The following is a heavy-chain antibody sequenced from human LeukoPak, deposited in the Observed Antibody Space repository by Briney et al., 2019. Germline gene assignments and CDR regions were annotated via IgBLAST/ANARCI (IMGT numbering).Heavy chain of an antibody. CDR1: GFTFSSYA. V-gene: IGHV3-30-3*01. CDR2: ISYDGSNK. J-gene: IGHJ4*02. D-gene: IGHD3-22*01. CDR3: ARGTYYYDSSGYYHGGDY. Sequence: GRSLRLSCAASGFTFSSYAMHWVRQAPGKGLEWVAVISYDGSNKYYADSVKGRFTISRDNAKNTLYLQMNSLRAEDTAVYYCARGTYYYDSSGYYHGGDYWGQGTLVTVSS.